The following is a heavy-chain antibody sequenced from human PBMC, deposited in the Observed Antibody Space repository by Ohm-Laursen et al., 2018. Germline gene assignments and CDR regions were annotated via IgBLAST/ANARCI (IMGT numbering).Heavy chain of an antibody. CDR2: INNRGNT. J-gene: IGHJ3*01. V-gene: IGHV4-34*01. CDR3: AREYSDDGGYRYDAFDV. D-gene: IGHD2-15*01. CDR1: SGSPGPYY. Sequence: TLSLTCALYSGSPGPYYWSWIRQPPGKGLEWIGEINNRGNTNYSPSLKSRVTMSVDTSRNHFSLELTSVTAADTAVYYCAREYSDDGGYRYDAFDVWGHGTVVTVSS.